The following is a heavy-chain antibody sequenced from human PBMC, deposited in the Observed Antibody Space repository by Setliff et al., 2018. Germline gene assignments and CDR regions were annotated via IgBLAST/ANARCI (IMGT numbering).Heavy chain of an antibody. V-gene: IGHV4-31*03. CDR1: GGSISSGGYY. CDR2: IYYSGST. CDR3: ARESRYYYDNLGTLDY. J-gene: IGHJ4*02. D-gene: IGHD3-22*01. Sequence: KPSETLSLTCTVSGGSISSGGYYWSWIRQHPGKGLEWIGYIYYSGSTYYNPSLKSRVTISVDTSKNQFSLKLSSVTAADTAVYYCARESRYYYDNLGTLDYWGQGTLVTVSS.